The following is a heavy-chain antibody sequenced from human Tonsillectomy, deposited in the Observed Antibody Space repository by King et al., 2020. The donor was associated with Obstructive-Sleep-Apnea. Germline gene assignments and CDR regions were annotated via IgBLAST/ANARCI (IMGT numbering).Heavy chain of an antibody. CDR1: GFTFSSYS. D-gene: IGHD3-16*01. CDR3: ARLGTPMLFMAARGSYYFDY. CDR2: ISSSSSYI. J-gene: IGHJ4*02. Sequence: VQLVQSGGGLVKPGGSLRLSCAASGFTFSSYSMNWVRQAPGKGLEWVSSISSSSSYIYYADSVKGRFTISRDNAKNSLYLQMNSLRAEDTAVYYCARLGTPMLFMAARGSYYFDYWGQGTLVTVSS. V-gene: IGHV3-21*01.